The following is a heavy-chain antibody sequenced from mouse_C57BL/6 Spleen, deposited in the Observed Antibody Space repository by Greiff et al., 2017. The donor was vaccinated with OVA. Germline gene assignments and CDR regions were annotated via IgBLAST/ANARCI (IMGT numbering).Heavy chain of an antibody. D-gene: IGHD4-1*01. CDR1: GYSITSGYD. Sequence: EVKLVESGPGMVKPSQSLSLTCTVTGYSITSGYDWHWIRHFPGNKLEWMGYISYSGSTNYNPSLKSRISITHDTSKNHFFLKLNSVTTEDTATYYCARRGNWASMDYWGQGTSVTVSS. CDR2: ISYSGST. V-gene: IGHV3-1*01. CDR3: ARRGNWASMDY. J-gene: IGHJ4*01.